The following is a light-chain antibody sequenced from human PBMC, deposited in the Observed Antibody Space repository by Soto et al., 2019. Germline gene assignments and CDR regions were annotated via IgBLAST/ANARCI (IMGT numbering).Light chain of an antibody. CDR2: AAS. CDR3: QPSYSTTRT. Sequence: DIQMTQSPSSLSASVRDRVTITCRTSQSMSSYLNWYQQQPWKAPKLLIYAASSLQRGVPSSFSGSGSGTDLNLTVSSLQHEDFATYFCQPSYSTTRTFGQGTKVE. CDR1: QSMSSY. J-gene: IGKJ1*01. V-gene: IGKV1-39*01.